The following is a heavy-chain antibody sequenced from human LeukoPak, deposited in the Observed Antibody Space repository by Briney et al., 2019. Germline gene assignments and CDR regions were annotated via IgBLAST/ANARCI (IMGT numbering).Heavy chain of an antibody. CDR1: GFSVSSKY. D-gene: IGHD6-19*01. Sequence: GGSLRLSCAASGFSVSSKYMSWVRQPAGKGLEWVSVIYSGGTTFYADSVKGRFTISRDNSKNTLHLQMNSLRPDDTAVYYCAKLKGWYGDGYFDYWGPGILVTVSS. J-gene: IGHJ4*02. V-gene: IGHV3-53*01. CDR3: AKLKGWYGDGYFDY. CDR2: IYSGGTT.